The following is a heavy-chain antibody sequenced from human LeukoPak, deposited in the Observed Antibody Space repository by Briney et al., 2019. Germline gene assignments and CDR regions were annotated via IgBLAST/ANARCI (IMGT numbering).Heavy chain of an antibody. CDR1: GFTFSSYG. CDR3: AKGLMTSYGMDV. J-gene: IGHJ6*02. D-gene: IGHD3-16*01. V-gene: IGHV3-30*02. Sequence: GSLRLSCAASGFTFSSYGMHWVRQAPGKGLEWVAFIRYDGSNKYYADSVKGRFTISRDNSKNTLYLQMNSLRAEDTAVYYCAKGLMTSYGMDVWGQGTTVTVSS. CDR2: IRYDGSNK.